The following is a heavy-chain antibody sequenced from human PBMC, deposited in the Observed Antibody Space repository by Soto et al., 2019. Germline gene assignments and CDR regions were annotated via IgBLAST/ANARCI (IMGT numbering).Heavy chain of an antibody. J-gene: IGHJ6*02. D-gene: IGHD6-19*01. CDR2: IFTSGTT. Sequence: SETLSLTCTVSGGSINYSYWTWIRQPAGKGLEWIGRIFTSGTTTYNPSLESRVSMSIDTSKNQFSLNLTSLTAADTAVYYCARDQTWLWPRLAMDVWGQGTTVTVSS. CDR1: GGSINYSY. CDR3: ARDQTWLWPRLAMDV. V-gene: IGHV4-4*07.